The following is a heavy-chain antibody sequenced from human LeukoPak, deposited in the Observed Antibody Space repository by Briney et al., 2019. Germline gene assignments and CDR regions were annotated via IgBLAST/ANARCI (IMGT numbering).Heavy chain of an antibody. V-gene: IGHV4-30-2*01. D-gene: IGHD3-22*01. Sequence: SETLSLTCTVSGGSISSGGYYWSWIRQPPGKGLEWIGYIYHSGSTYYNPSLKSRVTISVDGSKNQFSLKLSSVTAADTAVYYCARVGYSSGIFDYWGQGTLVTVSS. CDR2: IYHSGST. CDR3: ARVGYSSGIFDY. CDR1: GGSISSGGYY. J-gene: IGHJ4*02.